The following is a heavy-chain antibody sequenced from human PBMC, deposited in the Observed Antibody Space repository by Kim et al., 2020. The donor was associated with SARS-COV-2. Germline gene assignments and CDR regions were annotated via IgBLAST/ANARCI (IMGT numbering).Heavy chain of an antibody. CDR3: ASSRMGSLDYYYYGMDV. J-gene: IGHJ6*01. V-gene: IGHV4-4*02. D-gene: IGHD2-15*01. Sequence: SETLSLTCAVSGDSIASDHWWSWVRQPAGRGLEWIGEIYYTGATNYIPSLKSRVTISVDKSKNQFSLNLTSVTAADTAVYYCASSRMGSLDYYYYGMDV. CDR2: IYYTGAT. CDR1: GDSIASDHW.